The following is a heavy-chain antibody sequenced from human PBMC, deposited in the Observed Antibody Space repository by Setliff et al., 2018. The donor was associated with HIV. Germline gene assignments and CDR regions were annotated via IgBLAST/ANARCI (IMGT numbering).Heavy chain of an antibody. CDR1: GGSISSGDYY. CDR3: ARAPLSRLRSYYYYYGMDV. J-gene: IGHJ6*02. Sequence: PSETLSLTCTVSGGSISSGDYYWSWIRQPPGKGLEWIGYIYYSGSIYYNPSLKSRVTISIDTSKNQFSLKLSSVTAADTAVYYCARAPLSRLRSYYYYYGMDVWGQGTTVTV. D-gene: IGHD4-17*01. CDR2: IYYSGSI. V-gene: IGHV4-30-4*08.